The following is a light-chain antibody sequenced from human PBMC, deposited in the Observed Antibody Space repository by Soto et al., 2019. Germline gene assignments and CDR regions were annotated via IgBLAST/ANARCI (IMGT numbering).Light chain of an antibody. CDR1: QSISSY. J-gene: IGKJ1*01. CDR3: QQSYSTPWT. V-gene: IGKV1-39*01. CDR2: AAF. Sequence: DIQMTQSPSSLSASVGDRVTITCRASQSISSYLNWYQKKPGKAPELLIYAAFSLQSGVPSRFSGSGSGTGFTLTISSLKPEDFATYYCQQSYSTPWTFGQGTKVEIK.